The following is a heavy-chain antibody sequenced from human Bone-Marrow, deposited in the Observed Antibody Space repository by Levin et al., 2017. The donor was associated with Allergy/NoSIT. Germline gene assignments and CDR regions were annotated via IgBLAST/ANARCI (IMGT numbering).Heavy chain of an antibody. CDR2: ISGGGGRT. J-gene: IGHJ4*02. CDR1: GFSFSSYA. Sequence: GESLKISCAASGFSFSSYAMSWVRQAPGKGLEWVSAISGGGGRTYYVDAVKGRFTISRDNSKNTLYLQMNSLRVEDTALYYCAKAHIVVIPAAIRSFDYWGQGALVTVS. V-gene: IGHV3-23*01. D-gene: IGHD2-2*01. CDR3: AKAHIVVIPAAIRSFDY.